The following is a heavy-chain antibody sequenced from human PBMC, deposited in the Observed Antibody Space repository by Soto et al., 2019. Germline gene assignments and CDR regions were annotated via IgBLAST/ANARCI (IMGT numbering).Heavy chain of an antibody. V-gene: IGHV1-69*01. J-gene: IGHJ4*02. CDR2: IIPIFGTA. Sequence: QVQLVQSGAEVKKPGSSVKVSCKASGGTFSSYAISWVRQAPGQGLEWMGGIIPIFGTANYAQKFQGRVTIIAEESTSTAYMELSSLRSEDTAVYYCARIYPGATGHRGFDYWGQGTLVTVSS. CDR3: ARIYPGATGHRGFDY. CDR1: GGTFSSYA. D-gene: IGHD3-10*01.